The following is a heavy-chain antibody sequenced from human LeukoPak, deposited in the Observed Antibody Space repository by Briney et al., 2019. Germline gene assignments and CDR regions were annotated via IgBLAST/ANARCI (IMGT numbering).Heavy chain of an antibody. CDR1: GFTFSNYW. D-gene: IGHD6-6*01. CDR2: IKQDGSQR. V-gene: IGHV3-7*01. J-gene: IGHJ4*02. CDR3: ARRGGSSSRRSPIDY. Sequence: GGSLRLSCTASGFTFSNYWMTWVRQAPGKGPEWVANIKQDGSQRYYVDSVRGRFTISRDNAKNSLFLQMNGLRAEDTAVYYCARRGGSSSRRSPIDYWGQGTLVTVSS.